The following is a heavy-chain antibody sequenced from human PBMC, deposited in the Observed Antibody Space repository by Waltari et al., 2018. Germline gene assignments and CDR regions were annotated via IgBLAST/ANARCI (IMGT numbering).Heavy chain of an antibody. V-gene: IGHV3-9*01. D-gene: IGHD3-3*01. J-gene: IGHJ4*02. CDR2: ISWNSGSI. CDR1: GFTFDDYA. CDR3: AKGRDLSGYLFDY. Sequence: EVQLVESGGGLVQPGRSLRLSCAASGFTFDDYAMHWVRQAPGKGLEWGSGISWNSGSIGYADSVKGRFTISRDNAKNSLYLQMNSLRAEDTALYYCAKGRDLSGYLFDYWGQGTLVTVSS.